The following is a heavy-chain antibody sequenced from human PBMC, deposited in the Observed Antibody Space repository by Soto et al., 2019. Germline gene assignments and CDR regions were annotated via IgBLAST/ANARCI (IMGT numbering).Heavy chain of an antibody. CDR1: GFTFSDYG. V-gene: IGHV3-33*01. CDR3: ATSTATDAFDI. J-gene: IGHJ3*02. Sequence: QVQMVASGGGVVQPGRSLRLSCAASGFTFSDYGMHWVRQAPARGPEWVALVRDDGSKTYYADSVRGRFTISRDNSKNMFYLQLNGLRAEDTATYYCATSTATDAFDIWGQGTMVTVSS. CDR2: VRDDGSKT.